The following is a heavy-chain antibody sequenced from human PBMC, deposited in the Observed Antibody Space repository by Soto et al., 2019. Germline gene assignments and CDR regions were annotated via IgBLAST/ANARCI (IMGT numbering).Heavy chain of an antibody. D-gene: IGHD6-19*01. CDR3: ARHRTHSSGWYWDV. J-gene: IGHJ6*04. V-gene: IGHV4-39*01. CDR2: IYYSGST. CDR1: GGSISSSSYY. Sequence: SETLSLTCTVSGGSISSSSYYWGWIRQPPGKGLEWIGSIYYSGSTYYNPSLKSRVTISVDTSKNQFSLKLSSVTAADTAVYYCARHRTHSSGWYWDVWGKGTTVTVAS.